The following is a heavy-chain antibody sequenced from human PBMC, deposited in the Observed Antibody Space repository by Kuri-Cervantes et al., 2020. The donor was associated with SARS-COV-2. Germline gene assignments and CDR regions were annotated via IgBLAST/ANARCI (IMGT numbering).Heavy chain of an antibody. V-gene: IGHV4-39*01. CDR3: ARATLVRYFDC. CDR1: GGSFTSDYL. J-gene: IGHJ4*03. Sequence: SETLSLTCTVSGGSFTSDYLWGWIRQPPGKGLEWIGNSFYSGSTFYNPSLKSRVTISVDTSKNQFSLELSSVTAADTAVYYCARATLVRYFDCLSQGTTVTVSS. D-gene: IGHD2-2*01. CDR2: SFYSGST.